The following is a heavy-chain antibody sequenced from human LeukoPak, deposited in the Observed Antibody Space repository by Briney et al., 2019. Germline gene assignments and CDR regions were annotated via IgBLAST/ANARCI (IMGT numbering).Heavy chain of an antibody. Sequence: SVKVSCKASGGTFSSYAISWVRQAPGQGLEWMGGIIPIFGTANYAQKFQGRVTITTDESTSTAYMELSSLRSEDTAVYYCARSAEGGSYYSGHNWFDPWGQGTLVAVSS. CDR3: ARSAEGGSYYSGHNWFDP. J-gene: IGHJ5*02. CDR1: GGTFSSYA. D-gene: IGHD1-26*01. V-gene: IGHV1-69*05. CDR2: IIPIFGTA.